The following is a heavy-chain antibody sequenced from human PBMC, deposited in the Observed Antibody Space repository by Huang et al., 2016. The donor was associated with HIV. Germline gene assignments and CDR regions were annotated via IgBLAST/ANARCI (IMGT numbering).Heavy chain of an antibody. J-gene: IGHJ6*02. CDR2: FYTSGNT. CDR3: ARENEFCGSTNCHHYYYGLDV. CDR1: GGSISTYY. V-gene: IGHV4-4*07. Sequence: QVQLQESGPGLVKPSETLSLTCTVSGGSISTYYWSWIRQSAGKGLEWIGRFYTSGNTNYNPSLRIRVTMSVDTSKNQFSLRLTSVTAADTAVYYCARENEFCGSTNCHHYYYGLDVWGQGTTVTVSS. D-gene: IGHD2-2*01.